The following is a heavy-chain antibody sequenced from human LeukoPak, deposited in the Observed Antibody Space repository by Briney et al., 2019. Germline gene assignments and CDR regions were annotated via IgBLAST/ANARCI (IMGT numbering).Heavy chain of an antibody. J-gene: IGHJ6*03. Sequence: GGSLRLSCAASGFTFSSYGMHWVRQAPGKGLEWVAFIRYDGSNKYYADSVKGRFSISRDNAKSSLYLQMNSLRAEDTAVYYCARAGYDFWSGKGRTVVSHYFYMDVWGKGTTVTVSS. CDR2: IRYDGSNK. CDR1: GFTFSSYG. V-gene: IGHV3-30*02. D-gene: IGHD3-3*01. CDR3: ARAGYDFWSGKGRTVVSHYFYMDV.